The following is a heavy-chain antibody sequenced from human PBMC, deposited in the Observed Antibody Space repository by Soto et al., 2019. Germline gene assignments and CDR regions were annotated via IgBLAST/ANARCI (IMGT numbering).Heavy chain of an antibody. CDR3: AAGPNRYYFDY. CDR1: GGSISNYY. CDR2: IYYSGST. D-gene: IGHD6-13*01. Sequence: SETLSLTCTVSGGSISNYYWTWIRQPPGKGLEWIGYIYYSGSTYYSPSLKSRITISADTSKNQFSLTLSSMTAADAAVYYCAAGPNRYYFDYWGHGPLVTVSS. V-gene: IGHV4-59*03. J-gene: IGHJ4*01.